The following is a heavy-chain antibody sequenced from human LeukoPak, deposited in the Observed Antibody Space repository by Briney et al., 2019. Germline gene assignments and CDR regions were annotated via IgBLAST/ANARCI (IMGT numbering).Heavy chain of an antibody. Sequence: ASVRVSRKASGYTFTVYYMHWVRQAPGQGLEWMGGIVPSFGTANYAQRFQGRVTISADESMTTVYMEVTSLRFEDTAVYYCARVRRDCSSPSCSLDFWGQGTLVTVSS. J-gene: IGHJ4*02. CDR3: ARVRRDCSSPSCSLDF. CDR2: IVPSFGTA. CDR1: GYTFTVYY. V-gene: IGHV1-69*13. D-gene: IGHD2-2*01.